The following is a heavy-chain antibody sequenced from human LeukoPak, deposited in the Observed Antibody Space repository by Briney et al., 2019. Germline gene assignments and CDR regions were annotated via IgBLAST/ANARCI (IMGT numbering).Heavy chain of an antibody. J-gene: IGHJ3*02. CDR1: GYTFTGYY. D-gene: IGHD3-22*01. CDR3: AREHSSGYYFDAFDI. V-gene: IGHV1-2*02. Sequence: ASVKVSCKASGYTFTGYYMHWVRQAPGQGLEWMGWINPNSGGTNYAQKFQGRVTMTRDTSTSTAYMELGRLRSDDTAVYYCAREHSSGYYFDAFDIWGQGTMVTVSS. CDR2: INPNSGGT.